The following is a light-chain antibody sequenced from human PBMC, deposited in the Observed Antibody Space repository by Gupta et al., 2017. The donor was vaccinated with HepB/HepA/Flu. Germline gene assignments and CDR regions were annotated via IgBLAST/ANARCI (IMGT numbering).Light chain of an antibody. J-gene: IGLJ3*02. CDR2: SDN. CDR3: AAWDATLNGWV. Sequence: QSVLTPPPSASGTPGQRVTSSCSGSSSNIGGNPVHWSRQLPRTAPKVLIHSDNPRPSRFPFRFAGSNSCTSASLAISELHSYDDADYYGAAWDATLNGWVFSVGTRLTVL. CDR1: SSNIGGNP. V-gene: IGLV1-44*01.